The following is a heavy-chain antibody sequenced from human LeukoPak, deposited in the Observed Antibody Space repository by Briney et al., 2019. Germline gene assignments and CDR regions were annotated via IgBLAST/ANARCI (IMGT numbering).Heavy chain of an antibody. Sequence: SVKVSCKASGGTFSSYAISWVRQAPGQGLEWMGGIIPIFGTANYAQKFQGRVTITADESTSTAYMELSSLRSEDTAVYYCARIGKVLRYFDWLLTDYWGQGTLVTVSS. CDR1: GGTFSSYA. D-gene: IGHD3-9*01. J-gene: IGHJ4*02. V-gene: IGHV1-69*13. CDR2: IIPIFGTA. CDR3: ARIGKVLRYFDWLLTDY.